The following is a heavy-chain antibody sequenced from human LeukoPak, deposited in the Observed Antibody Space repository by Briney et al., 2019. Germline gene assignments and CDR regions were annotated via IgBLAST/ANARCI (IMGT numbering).Heavy chain of an antibody. CDR1: GGSVSSDSYY. CDR2: IYYSGST. V-gene: IGHV4-61*01. J-gene: IGHJ4*02. Sequence: SETLSLTCTVSGGSVSSDSYYWSWIRQPPGKGLEWIGYIYYSGSTNYNPSLKSRVTISVDTSKNQFSLKLSSVTAADTAVYYCARDKGAPAGLYYFDSWGQGTLVTVSS. D-gene: IGHD2-2*01. CDR3: ARDKGAPAGLYYFDS.